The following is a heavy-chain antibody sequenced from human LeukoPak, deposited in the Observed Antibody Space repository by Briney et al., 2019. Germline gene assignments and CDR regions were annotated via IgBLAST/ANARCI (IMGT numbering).Heavy chain of an antibody. D-gene: IGHD3-22*01. V-gene: IGHV3-23*01. Sequence: GGSLRLSCAASGLTFSSYAMSWVRQAPGKGLEWVSAINGSGDNTYYADSVKGRFTSSRDNSKNTLYLQMDRLRAEDTAVYYCATAKGSSGYQSVDYWGQGTLVTVSS. CDR2: INGSGDNT. CDR3: ATAKGSSGYQSVDY. CDR1: GLTFSSYA. J-gene: IGHJ4*02.